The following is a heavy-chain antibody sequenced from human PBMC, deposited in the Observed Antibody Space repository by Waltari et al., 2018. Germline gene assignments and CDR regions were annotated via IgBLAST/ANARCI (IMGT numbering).Heavy chain of an antibody. J-gene: IGHJ6*02. Sequence: QVQLVQSEAEVMKPGASVKVSCKVSGNSITESPMHWVRQAPGKGLAWMGSFDPEDGEGTYSQGVLDRGTMTEDRSTNTAYMELSSLRLEDTAVYYCATGGDYDEYALHYFRGLDVWGQGTTVIVAS. D-gene: IGHD4-17*01. CDR1: GNSITESP. V-gene: IGHV1-24*01. CDR2: FDPEDGEG. CDR3: ATGGDYDEYALHYFRGLDV.